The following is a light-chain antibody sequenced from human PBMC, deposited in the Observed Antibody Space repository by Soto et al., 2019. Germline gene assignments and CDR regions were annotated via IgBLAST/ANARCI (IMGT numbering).Light chain of an antibody. CDR1: QYIGDF. Sequence: DIQMTQSPSSLSASVGDRVTITCRASQYIGDFLNWYQQTPGKAPKLLIFGASTLQSGVPSRFSGSGSGTEFTLTISSLQPEDFATYYCQQRNSYPITFGQGTRLEIK. CDR2: GAS. CDR3: QQRNSYPIT. V-gene: IGKV1-17*01. J-gene: IGKJ5*01.